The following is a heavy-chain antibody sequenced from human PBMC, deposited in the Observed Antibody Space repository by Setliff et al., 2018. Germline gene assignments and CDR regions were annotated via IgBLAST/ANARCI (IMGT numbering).Heavy chain of an antibody. CDR3: ARGGTYRYFDY. J-gene: IGHJ4*02. Sequence: PSETLSLTCNVSGDSISAASIMAWIRQPPGKGLEFIGYVYYSGAAKYDPSLKSRVTMSVDTSKTQFSLKLTSMTTADTAVYYCARGGTYRYFDYWGQGTLVTVSS. V-gene: IGHV4-59*01. CDR2: VYYSGAA. CDR1: GDSISAAS.